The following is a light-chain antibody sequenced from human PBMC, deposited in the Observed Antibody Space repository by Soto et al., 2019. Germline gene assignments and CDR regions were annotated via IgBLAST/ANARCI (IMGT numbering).Light chain of an antibody. Sequence: DIQMTQSPSTLSASVGDRVTITCRASQSISSWLAWYQQKPGKATKLLIYDASSLESGVPSRFSDSGSGTEFTLTISSLQPDDFATYYCQQYNSYLWTFGQGTKVEIK. V-gene: IGKV1-5*01. CDR3: QQYNSYLWT. J-gene: IGKJ1*01. CDR1: QSISSW. CDR2: DAS.